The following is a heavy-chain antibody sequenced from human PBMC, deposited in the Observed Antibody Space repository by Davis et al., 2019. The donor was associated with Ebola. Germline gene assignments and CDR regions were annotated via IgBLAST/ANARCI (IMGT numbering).Heavy chain of an antibody. CDR3: ARVGYYYDSSGYYRGAFDI. CDR1: GGSISSSSYY. D-gene: IGHD3-22*01. J-gene: IGHJ3*02. CDR2: IYYSGST. V-gene: IGHV4-61*05. Sequence: SETLSLTCTVSGGSISSSSYYWGWSRQPPGKGLEWIGYIYYSGSTNYNPSLKSRVTISVDTSKNQLSLKLSSVTAADTAVYYCARVGYYYDSSGYYRGAFDIWGQGTMVTVSS.